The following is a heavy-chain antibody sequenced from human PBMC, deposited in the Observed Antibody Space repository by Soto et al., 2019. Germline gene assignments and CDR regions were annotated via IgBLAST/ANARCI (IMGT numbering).Heavy chain of an antibody. Sequence: PSETLSLTSAGYGVPFRGYDWSWISKPPGKGTGWIGEINHSGSTNYNPSLKSRVTISVDTSNNQFSLKLSSVTAADTAVYYCARSSFLYYDFWSGYYGGLDYWGQG. CDR2: INHSGST. CDR1: GVPFRGYD. D-gene: IGHD3-3*01. CDR3: ARSSFLYYDFWSGYYGGLDY. V-gene: IGHV4-34*01. J-gene: IGHJ4*02.